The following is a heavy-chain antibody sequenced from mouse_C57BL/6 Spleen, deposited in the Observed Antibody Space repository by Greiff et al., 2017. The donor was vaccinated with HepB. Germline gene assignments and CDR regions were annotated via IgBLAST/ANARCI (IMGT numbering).Heavy chain of an antibody. CDR2: ISSGSSTI. CDR3: ASYSSYPFAY. D-gene: IGHD2-5*01. J-gene: IGHJ3*01. CDR1: GFTFSDYG. Sequence: EVKLVESGGGLVKPGGSLKLSCAASGFTFSDYGMHWVRQAPEKGLEWVAYISSGSSTIYYADTVKGRFTISRDNAKNTLFLQMTSLRSEDTAMYYCASYSSYPFAYWGQGTLVTVSA. V-gene: IGHV5-17*01.